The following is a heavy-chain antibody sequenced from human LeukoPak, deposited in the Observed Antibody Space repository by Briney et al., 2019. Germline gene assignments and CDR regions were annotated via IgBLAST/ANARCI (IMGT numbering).Heavy chain of an antibody. Sequence: SETLSLTCTVSGYSISSGYYWGWIRQPPGKGLEWIGSIYHSGTTYYNPSLKSRVTISVDTSKNQFSLKLSSVTAADTAVYYCARERVVVAAKFDPWGQGILVTVSS. CDR3: ARERVVVAAKFDP. J-gene: IGHJ5*02. CDR1: GYSISSGYY. V-gene: IGHV4-38-2*02. D-gene: IGHD2-15*01. CDR2: IYHSGTT.